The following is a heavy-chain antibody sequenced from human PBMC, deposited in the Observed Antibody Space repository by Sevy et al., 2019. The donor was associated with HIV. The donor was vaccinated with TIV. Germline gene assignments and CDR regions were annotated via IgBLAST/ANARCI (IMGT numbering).Heavy chain of an antibody. J-gene: IGHJ4*02. D-gene: IGHD2-8*01. Sequence: GGSLRLSCAASGFTFSKYSMSWVRQPPGKGLEWVSTLSFGCGEINYADSVKGRFTISRDNSKSSVYLQMNNLRPEDTAVYYCAREGCTKPHDYWGQGTLVTVSS. CDR2: LSFGCGEI. CDR1: GFTFSKYS. CDR3: AREGCTKPHDY. V-gene: IGHV3-23*01.